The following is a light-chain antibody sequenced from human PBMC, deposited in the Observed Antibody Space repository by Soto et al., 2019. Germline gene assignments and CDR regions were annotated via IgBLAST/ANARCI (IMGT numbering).Light chain of an antibody. CDR1: RSDIGAYNY. CDR2: DVY. J-gene: IGLJ2*01. CDR3: TSYTTTHTLA. V-gene: IGLV2-14*01. Sequence: QSALTQPASVSGSPGQSITISCTGTRSDIGAYNYVSWFQQNPGKAPKCMIYDVYSRPSGVSHRFSGSKSANTASLTISGLQAEDEAVYYCTSYTTTHTLALGGGTKVTVL.